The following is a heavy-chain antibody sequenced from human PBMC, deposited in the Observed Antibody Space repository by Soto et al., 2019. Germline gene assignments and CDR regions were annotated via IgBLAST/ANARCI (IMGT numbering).Heavy chain of an antibody. CDR1: GGSISSYY. D-gene: IGHD3-22*01. J-gene: IGHJ2*01. CDR3: ARDSYYYDSSGYYYVWYFDL. Sequence: LSLTCTVSGGSISSYYWSWIRQPAGKGLEWIGRIYTSGSTNYNPSLKSRVTMSVDTSKNQFSLKLSSATAADTAVYYCARDSYYYDSSGYYYVWYFDLWGRGTLVTVSS. V-gene: IGHV4-4*07. CDR2: IYTSGST.